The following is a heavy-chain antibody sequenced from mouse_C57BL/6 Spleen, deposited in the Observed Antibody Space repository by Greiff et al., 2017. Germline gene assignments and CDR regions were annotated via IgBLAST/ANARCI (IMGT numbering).Heavy chain of an antibody. Sequence: VQLQQPGAELVRPGSSVKLSCKASGYTFTSYWMHWVKQRPIQGLEWIGNIDPSDSETHYNQKFKDKATLTVDKSSSTAYMQLSSLTSEDSAVYYCARASNYENYAMDYWGQGTSDTVSS. CDR2: IDPSDSET. V-gene: IGHV1-52*01. D-gene: IGHD2-5*01. J-gene: IGHJ4*01. CDR3: ARASNYENYAMDY. CDR1: GYTFTSYW.